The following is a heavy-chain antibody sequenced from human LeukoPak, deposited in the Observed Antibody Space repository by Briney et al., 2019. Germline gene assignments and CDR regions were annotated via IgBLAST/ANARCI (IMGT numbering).Heavy chain of an antibody. CDR2: MSRTADSI. D-gene: IGHD5-12*01. V-gene: IGHV3-48*03. CDR3: ATRVPFTGYQN. J-gene: IGHJ4*01. Sequence: GGSLRLSCTIFGGTLSTYEFNWVRQAPGKGPEWISYMSRTADSIDHADSVKGRFTMSRDNAKNSVYLQMNSLRVDDTAIYYCATRVPFTGYQNWGQGTLVTVSS. CDR1: GGTLSTYE.